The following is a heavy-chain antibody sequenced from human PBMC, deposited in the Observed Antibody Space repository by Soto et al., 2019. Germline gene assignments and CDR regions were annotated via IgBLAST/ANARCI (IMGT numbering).Heavy chain of an antibody. V-gene: IGHV4-59*01. J-gene: IGHJ4*02. CDR3: ARGDTPSPDY. CDR2: IYYSGST. D-gene: IGHD2-2*01. Sequence: SETLSLTCTVSGVSISSYYWSWIRQPPGKGLEWIGYIYYSGSTNYNPSLKSRVTISVDTSKNQFSLKLSSVTAADTAVYYCARGDTPSPDYWGQGTLVTVSS. CDR1: GVSISSYY.